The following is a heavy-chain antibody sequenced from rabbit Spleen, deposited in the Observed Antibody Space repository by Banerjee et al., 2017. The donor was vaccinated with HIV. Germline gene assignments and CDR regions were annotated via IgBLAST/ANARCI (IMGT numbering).Heavy chain of an antibody. CDR3: ARGYLGGRWYRRFDL. CDR2: IYTGYSATT. CDR1: GFDFTSDYF. Sequence: QEQLEESGGDLVQPEGSLTLTCSVSGFDFTSDYFMCWVRQAPGKGLELIGCIYTGYSATTYYASWAKGQFTISKTSSSTVALQMTSLTAADTATYFCARGYLGGRWYRRFDLWGQGTLVTVS. V-gene: IGHV1S45*01. D-gene: IGHD5-1*01. J-gene: IGHJ4*01.